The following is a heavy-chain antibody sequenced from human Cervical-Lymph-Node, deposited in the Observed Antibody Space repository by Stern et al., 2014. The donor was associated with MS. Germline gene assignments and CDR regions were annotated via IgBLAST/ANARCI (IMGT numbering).Heavy chain of an antibody. V-gene: IGHV3-33*01. Sequence: VQLEESGGGVVQPGKSLRLSCTASGFDFSRFAMHWVRQAPGKGLEWVAVVWRDWSDKYYGAPVKGRFTISRDNSNNTLYLQMTTLRVEDTAVYYCARDGWGGETTVARLLFDFWGHGTLVTVSS. CDR3: ARDGWGGETTVARLLFDF. CDR1: GFDFSRFA. CDR2: VWRDWSDK. J-gene: IGHJ4*01. D-gene: IGHD4-23*01.